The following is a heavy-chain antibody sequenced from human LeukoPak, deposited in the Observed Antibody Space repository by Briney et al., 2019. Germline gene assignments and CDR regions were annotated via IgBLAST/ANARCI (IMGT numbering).Heavy chain of an antibody. CDR3: TRGPVLGATTYFYY. J-gene: IGHJ4*02. CDR2: INDSGST. V-gene: IGHV4-34*01. Sequence: SETLSLTCAVYGGSFSGYYWNWIRQPPGKGLEWIGEINDSGSTNYNPSLKGRVTISVGTSKNQFSLELTSVAATDTAVYFCTRGPVLGATTYFYYWGQGNPVTVSS. CDR1: GGSFSGYY. D-gene: IGHD5-24*01.